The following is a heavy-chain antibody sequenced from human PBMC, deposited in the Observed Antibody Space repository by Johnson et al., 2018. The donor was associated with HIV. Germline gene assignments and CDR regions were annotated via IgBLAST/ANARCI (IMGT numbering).Heavy chain of an antibody. CDR1: GFTFSNYA. CDR3: ARPRIEVLPAGAFDL. V-gene: IGHV3-30*03. CDR2: VSYDGTNK. Sequence: VQLMESGGGVVQPGRSLRLSCAASGFTFSNYAFHWVRQAPGKGLEWVAVVSYDGTNKYYADSVKGRFTISRDNSKSTLSLQMNTLRAEDTAIYYCARPRIEVLPAGAFDLWGPGTMVTVSS. D-gene: IGHD2-2*01. J-gene: IGHJ3*01.